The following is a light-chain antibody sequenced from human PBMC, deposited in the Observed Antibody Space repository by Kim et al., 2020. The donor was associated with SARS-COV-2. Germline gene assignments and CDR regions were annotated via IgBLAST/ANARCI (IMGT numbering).Light chain of an antibody. CDR2: EDS. J-gene: IGLJ3*02. Sequence: VSPGQTASITCSGDKLGDKYVCWYQQKPGQSPVRVIYEDSRRPSGIPERFLGSNSGNTATLTISGTQAMDEADYYCQAWDSSTGVFGGGTQLTVL. CDR3: QAWDSSTGV. CDR1: KLGDKY. V-gene: IGLV3-1*01.